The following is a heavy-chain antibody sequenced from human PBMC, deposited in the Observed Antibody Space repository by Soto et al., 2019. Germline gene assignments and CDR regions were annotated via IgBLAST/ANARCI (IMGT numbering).Heavy chain of an antibody. CDR1: GFTFSSYA. V-gene: IGHV3-30-3*01. CDR2: ISYDGSNK. D-gene: IGHD2-15*01. Sequence: PGGSLRLSCAASGFTFSSYAMHWVRQAPGKGLEGVAVISYDGSNKYYADSVKGRFTISRHNSKNTLYLKVNSLRAEDTAVYYCAKGGVGYCSGGSCSGAWYIDLWGRGTTVTVSS. J-gene: IGHJ2*01. CDR3: AKGGVGYCSGGSCSGAWYIDL.